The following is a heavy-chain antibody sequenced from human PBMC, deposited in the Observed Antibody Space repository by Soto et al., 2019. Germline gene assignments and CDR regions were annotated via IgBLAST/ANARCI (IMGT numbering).Heavy chain of an antibody. D-gene: IGHD6-25*01. CDR1: GGTFSSYT. J-gene: IGHJ3*02. CDR3: ARKRIGYDAFDI. Sequence: SVKVSCKASGGTFSSYTISWVRQAPGQGLEWMGRIIPILGIANYAQKFQGRVTITADQSTSTGYMELSSLRSEDTAVYYCARKRIGYDAFDIWGQGTMVTVSS. CDR2: IIPILGIA. V-gene: IGHV1-69*02.